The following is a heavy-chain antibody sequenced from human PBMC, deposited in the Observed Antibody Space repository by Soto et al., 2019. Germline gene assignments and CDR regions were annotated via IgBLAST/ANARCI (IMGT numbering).Heavy chain of an antibody. J-gene: IGHJ3*02. CDR1: GGSISSCGYS. Sequence: SETLSLTCAVSGGSISSCGYSWSWIRQPPGKGLEWIGYIYHSGSTYYNPSLKSRVTISVDRSKNQFSLKLSSVTAADTAVYYCARRLGDTAMVRPPYYAFDIWGQGTMVTVPS. D-gene: IGHD5-18*01. CDR2: IYHSGST. CDR3: ARRLGDTAMVRPPYYAFDI. V-gene: IGHV4-30-2*01.